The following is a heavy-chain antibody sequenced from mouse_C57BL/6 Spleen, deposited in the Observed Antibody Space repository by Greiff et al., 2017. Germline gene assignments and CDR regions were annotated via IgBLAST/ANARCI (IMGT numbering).Heavy chain of an antibody. D-gene: IGHD2-10*02. CDR3: ARRVPYGSFDY. V-gene: IGHV5-12*01. CDR2: ISNGGGST. Sequence: EVQGVESGGGLVQPGGSLKLSCAASGFTFSDYYMYWVRQTPEKRLEWVAYISNGGGSTYYPDTVKGRFTISRDNAKNTLYLQMSRLKSEDTAMYSCARRVPYGSFDYWGQGTTLTVSS. J-gene: IGHJ2*01. CDR1: GFTFSDYY.